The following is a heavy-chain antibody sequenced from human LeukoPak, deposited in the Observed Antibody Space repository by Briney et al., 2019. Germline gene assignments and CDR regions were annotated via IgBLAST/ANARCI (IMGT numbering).Heavy chain of an antibody. CDR3: ARRPYYDCPFDP. V-gene: IGHV4-39*01. CDR1: GCTISSSSYY. D-gene: IGHD3-22*01. J-gene: IGHJ5*02. CDR2: IYCSGST. Sequence: SETLSFTCSVSGCTISSSSYYWRWIRQPPGKGLEWIGSIYCSGSTYYNPSLRRRRHLCVDRAKQQFSLTLSPVFVADSAVYSCARRPYYDCPFDPWGQGTLVTVSS.